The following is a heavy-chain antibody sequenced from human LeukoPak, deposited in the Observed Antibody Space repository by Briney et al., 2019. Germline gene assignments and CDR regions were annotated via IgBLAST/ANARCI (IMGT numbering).Heavy chain of an antibody. V-gene: IGHV1-46*01. J-gene: IGHJ4*02. CDR1: GYTFTSYY. CDR2: INPSGGST. D-gene: IGHD4-17*01. CDR3: ARPLNDSGDWKLLDY. Sequence: ASVKFSCKASGYTFTSYYMHWVRQAPGQGLAWMGIINPSGGSTSYAQKFQGRVTMTRDTSTSTVYMELSSLRSEDTAVYYCARPLNDSGDWKLLDYWGQGTLVTVSS.